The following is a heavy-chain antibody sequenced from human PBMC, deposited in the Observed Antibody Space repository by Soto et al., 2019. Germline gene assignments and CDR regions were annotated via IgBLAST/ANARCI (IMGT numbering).Heavy chain of an antibody. CDR3: ARGPLYSSSWYNY. D-gene: IGHD6-13*01. J-gene: IGHJ4*02. V-gene: IGHV4-34*01. Sequence: QVQLQQWGAGLLKPSETLSLTCAVYGGSFSGYYWSWIRQPPGKGLEWIGEINHSGSTNYNPSLKSRVTISVDTSKNQFSLKLSSVTAADTAVCYCARGPLYSSSWYNYWGQGTLVTVSS. CDR1: GGSFSGYY. CDR2: INHSGST.